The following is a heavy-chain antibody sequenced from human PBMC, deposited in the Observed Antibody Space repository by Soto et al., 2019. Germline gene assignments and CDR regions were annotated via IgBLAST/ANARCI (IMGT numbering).Heavy chain of an antibody. J-gene: IGHJ4*02. CDR2: IYHSGST. Sequence: QVQLQESGPGLVKPSGTLSLTCAVSGGSISSSNWWSWVRQPPGKGLEWIGEIYHSGSTNYNPSPKSRVTISVDKSKNQFSLKLSSVTAADTAVYYCARASRTMVRGVIMGYYYFDYWGQGTLVTVSS. D-gene: IGHD3-10*01. CDR3: ARASRTMVRGVIMGYYYFDY. V-gene: IGHV4-4*02. CDR1: GGSISSSNW.